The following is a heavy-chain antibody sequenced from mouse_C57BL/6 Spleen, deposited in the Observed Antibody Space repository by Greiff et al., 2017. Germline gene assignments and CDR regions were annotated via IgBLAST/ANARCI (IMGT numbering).Heavy chain of an antibody. V-gene: IGHV3-6*01. CDR3: ARAEGWLLLNAMDY. CDR2: ISYDGSN. J-gene: IGHJ4*01. CDR1: GYSITSGYY. D-gene: IGHD2-3*01. Sequence: EVQLQQSGPGLVKPSQSLSLTCSVSGYSITSGYYWNWIRQLPGNKLEWMVYISYDGSNNYNPSLKNRTSITRDTSKNNCFLKLNSVTTEDTATYYCARAEGWLLLNAMDYWGQGTSVTVSS.